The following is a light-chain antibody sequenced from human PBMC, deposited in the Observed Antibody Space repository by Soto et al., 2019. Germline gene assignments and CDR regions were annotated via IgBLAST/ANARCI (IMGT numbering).Light chain of an antibody. J-gene: IGKJ3*01. CDR1: QAISDY. V-gene: IGKV1-39*01. CDR2: GAS. Sequence: DIQMTQSPSSLPASVGDRVAITCRATQAISDYLNWYQQKPGKALKLLIYGASNLQSGVPSRFSGSGSGTDFTLTISGLQPEDFGIYYCQQTYSLPITFGPGTKVDVK. CDR3: QQTYSLPIT.